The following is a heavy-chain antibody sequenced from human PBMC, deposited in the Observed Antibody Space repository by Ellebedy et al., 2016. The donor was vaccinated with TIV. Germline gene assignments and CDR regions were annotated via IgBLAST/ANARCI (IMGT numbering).Heavy chain of an antibody. CDR1: GFTFSSYA. V-gene: IGHV3-64D*06. D-gene: IGHD3-16*01. CDR2: IVSNGDST. Sequence: GESLKISCSASGFTFSSYAMHWVRQAPGMGLEYISAIVSNGDSTYYANSVKGRFIISRDNSKNTLYLQMSSLRPEDTAVYYCVKAWGDWGQGTLVTVSS. CDR3: VKAWGD. J-gene: IGHJ4*02.